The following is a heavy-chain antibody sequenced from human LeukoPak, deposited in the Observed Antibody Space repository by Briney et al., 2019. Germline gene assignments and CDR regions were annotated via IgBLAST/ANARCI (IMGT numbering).Heavy chain of an antibody. D-gene: IGHD3-3*01. Sequence: GGSLRLSCAASGFTFSSYAMSWVRQAPGKGLEWVSAISGSGGSTYYADSVKGRFTISRDNSKNTLYLQMNSLRAEDTAVYYCAKAPRNYDFWSGYFAYWGQGTLVTVSS. CDR1: GFTFSSYA. V-gene: IGHV3-23*01. J-gene: IGHJ4*02. CDR2: ISGSGGST. CDR3: AKAPRNYDFWSGYFAY.